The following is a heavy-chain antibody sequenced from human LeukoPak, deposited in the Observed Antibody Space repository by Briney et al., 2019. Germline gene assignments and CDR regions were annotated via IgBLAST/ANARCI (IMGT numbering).Heavy chain of an antibody. V-gene: IGHV4-30-2*01. CDR2: IYHSGST. CDR1: GGSISSGGYS. Sequence: SETLSLTCAVSGGSISSGGYSWSWIRQPPGKGLEWIGYIYHSGSTYYNPSLKSRVTISVDRSKNQFSLKLSSVTAADTAVYYCARGGRDIVATIDFDYWGQGTLVTVSS. D-gene: IGHD5-12*01. J-gene: IGHJ4*02. CDR3: ARGGRDIVATIDFDY.